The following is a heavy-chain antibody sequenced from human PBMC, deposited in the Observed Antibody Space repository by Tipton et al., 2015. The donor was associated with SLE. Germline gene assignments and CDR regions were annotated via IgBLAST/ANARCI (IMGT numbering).Heavy chain of an antibody. V-gene: IGHV4-39*07. CDR2: MYYSGST. CDR3: ARGRYYFDY. J-gene: IGHJ4*02. CDR1: GGSISDRNYY. Sequence: TLSLTCNVSGGSISDRNYYWGWIRQPPGKGLEWIATMYYSGSTYYNPSLKSRVTISVDTSKNQFSLKLSSVTAADTAVYYCARGRYYFDYWGQGTLVTVSS.